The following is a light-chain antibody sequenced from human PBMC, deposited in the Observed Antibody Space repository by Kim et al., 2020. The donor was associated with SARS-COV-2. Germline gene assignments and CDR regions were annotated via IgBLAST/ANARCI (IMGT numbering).Light chain of an antibody. Sequence: DIVMTQSPLSLPVTPGEPASISCRSSQSLLHSNGYNYLDWYLQKPGQSPQLLIYLGSNRASGVPDRFSGSGSGTDVTLRISGVDAGDVVVYCWIQALQTHTFGGGAKVDI. CDR2: LGS. J-gene: IGKJ4*01. CDR3: IQALQTHT. V-gene: IGKV2-28*01. CDR1: QSLLHSNGYNY.